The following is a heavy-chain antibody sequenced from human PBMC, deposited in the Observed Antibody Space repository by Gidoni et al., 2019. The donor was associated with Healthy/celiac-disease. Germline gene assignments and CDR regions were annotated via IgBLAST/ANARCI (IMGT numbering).Heavy chain of an antibody. J-gene: IGHJ4*02. CDR3: ARVDDSSGSSGY. CDR2: IYSGGST. V-gene: IGHV3-53*02. CDR1: GFTVSSNY. Sequence: QLVETGGGLIQPGGSLRLSCAASGFTVSSNYMSWVRQAPGKGLEWVSVIYSGGSTYYAESVKGRFTISRDNSKNTLYLQMSSLRAEETAVYYCARVDDSSGSSGYWGQGTLVTVSS. D-gene: IGHD3-22*01.